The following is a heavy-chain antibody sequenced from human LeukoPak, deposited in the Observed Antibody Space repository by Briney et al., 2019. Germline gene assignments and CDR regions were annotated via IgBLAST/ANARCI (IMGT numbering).Heavy chain of an antibody. CDR3: AKEYSSGWSYWYFDL. D-gene: IGHD6-19*01. V-gene: IGHV3-30*18. CDR2: ISRHGSTK. CDR1: GFDFSDHG. Sequence: GGSLRLSCAASGFDFSDHGMHWVRQAPGKGLEWVAVISRHGSTKIYAASVKGRFTISRYNSKNTMYLQMDSLRPEDTAVYFCAKEYSSGWSYWYFDLWGRGTLVTVPS. J-gene: IGHJ2*01.